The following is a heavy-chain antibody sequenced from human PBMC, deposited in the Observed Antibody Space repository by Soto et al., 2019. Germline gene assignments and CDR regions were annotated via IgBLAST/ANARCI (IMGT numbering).Heavy chain of an antibody. J-gene: IGHJ5*01. Sequence: LSLTCTVSGASISDYYWSWIRQPVGQALEWIGRVYVTGTTYFNPSLKSRVTMSVGTSNNQVSLKLSSVTAADSAIYYCARDGEYTSGWYSFDSWGPGTLVTVSS. D-gene: IGHD6-19*01. CDR1: GASISDYY. CDR3: ARDGEYTSGWYSFDS. CDR2: VYVTGTT. V-gene: IGHV4-4*07.